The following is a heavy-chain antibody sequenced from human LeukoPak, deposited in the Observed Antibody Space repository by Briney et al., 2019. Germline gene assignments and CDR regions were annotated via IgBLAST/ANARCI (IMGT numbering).Heavy chain of an antibody. Sequence: GGSLRLSCAASGFAFSSYGVSWVRQAPGKGLELVSGISGSGGRTFYADSVKGRFTISRDNSKNTLYLQMNSLRADDTAVYYCAKHIGSGRGLDYFDSWGQGTLVTVSS. J-gene: IGHJ4*02. CDR2: ISGSGGRT. V-gene: IGHV3-23*01. CDR3: AKHIGSGRGLDYFDS. D-gene: IGHD3-10*01. CDR1: GFAFSSYG.